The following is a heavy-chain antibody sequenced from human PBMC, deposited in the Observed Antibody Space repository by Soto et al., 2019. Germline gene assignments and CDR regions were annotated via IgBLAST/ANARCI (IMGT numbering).Heavy chain of an antibody. CDR3: AKAIYGGNSDFGY. CDR1: GFTFSSYW. CDR2: IKQDGGAK. J-gene: IGHJ4*02. D-gene: IGHD4-17*01. V-gene: IGHV3-7*05. Sequence: EVHLVESGGGLVQPGGSLRLSCAASGFTFSSYWMTWVRQAPGKGLEWVANIKQDGGAKYYVDSVKGRFTISRDNAKNSRYLQMNSLRAEDTAVYYCAKAIYGGNSDFGYWGQGTLVTVSS.